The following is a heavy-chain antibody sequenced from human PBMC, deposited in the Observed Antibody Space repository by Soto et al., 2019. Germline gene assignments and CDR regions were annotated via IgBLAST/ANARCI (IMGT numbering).Heavy chain of an antibody. CDR1: GYTFTSYA. Sequence: QVQLVQSGAEVKKPGASVKVSFKASGYTFTSYAITWVRQAPGQGLEWVGWISAYNGNTNSAQKLQGRVTMTTDTSTSTAYIELRSMSYDDTAVYYCARDLGAGLVDYWGQGTLVTGSS. J-gene: IGHJ4*02. D-gene: IGHD6-19*01. CDR2: ISAYNGNT. V-gene: IGHV1-18*01. CDR3: ARDLGAGLVDY.